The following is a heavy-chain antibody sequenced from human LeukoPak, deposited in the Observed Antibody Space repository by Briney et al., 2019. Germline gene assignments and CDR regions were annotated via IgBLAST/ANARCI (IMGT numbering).Heavy chain of an antibody. J-gene: IGHJ4*02. Sequence: GGSLRLSCAATGFTFSTYGMTWVRQAPGKGLEWVSGIGGSGDSTYYADSVKGRFTISRDNSRITVYLQMNSLRAEDTAVYYCAKDRQQLANLEYWGQGTLVTVSS. CDR2: IGGSGDST. D-gene: IGHD6-13*01. CDR1: GFTFSTYG. CDR3: AKDRQQLANLEY. V-gene: IGHV3-23*01.